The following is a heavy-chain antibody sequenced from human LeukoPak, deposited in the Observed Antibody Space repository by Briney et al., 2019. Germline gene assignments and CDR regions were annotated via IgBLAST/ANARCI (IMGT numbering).Heavy chain of an antibody. J-gene: IGHJ6*02. CDR3: AKGILTTVSKYRYYYGMDV. CDR1: GFTFSSYG. CDR2: ISYDGSNK. D-gene: IGHD4-17*01. V-gene: IGHV3-30*18. Sequence: GRSLRLSCAASGFTFSSYGMHWVRQAPGKGLEWWAVISYDGSNKYYADSVKGRFTISRDNSKNTLYLQMNSLRAEDTAMYYCAKGILTTVSKYRYYYGMDVWGQGTTVTVSS.